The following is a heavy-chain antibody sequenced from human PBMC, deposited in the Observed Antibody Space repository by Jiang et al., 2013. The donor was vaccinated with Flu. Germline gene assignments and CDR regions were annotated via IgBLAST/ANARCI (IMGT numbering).Heavy chain of an antibody. CDR1: SGSISNSDYY. V-gene: IGHV4-39*07. Sequence: PGLVKPSETLSLTCTVSSGSISNSDYYWGWIRQPPGKGLEWIGSIYYSGNTYYNPSLKSRVIILVDTSENQFSLNLSAVTAADTAVYYCARLYYGEFVDSWGQGTLVTVYS. D-gene: IGHD2-2*02. J-gene: IGHJ4*02. CDR2: IYYSGNT. CDR3: ARLYYGEFVDS.